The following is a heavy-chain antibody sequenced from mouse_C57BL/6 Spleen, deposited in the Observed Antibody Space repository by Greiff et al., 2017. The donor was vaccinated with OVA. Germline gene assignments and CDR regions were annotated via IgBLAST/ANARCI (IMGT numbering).Heavy chain of an antibody. D-gene: IGHD1-1*01. J-gene: IGHJ2*01. CDR1: GYTFTSYW. V-gene: IGHV1-64*01. CDR3: ARSHYGSGYFDY. CDR2: IHPNSGST. Sequence: QVQLQQPGAELVKPGASVKLSCKASGYTFTSYWMHWVKQRPGQGLEWIGMIHPNSGSTNYNEKFKSKATLTVYKSSSTAYMQLSSLTSEDSAVYYCARSHYGSGYFDYWGQGTTLTVSS.